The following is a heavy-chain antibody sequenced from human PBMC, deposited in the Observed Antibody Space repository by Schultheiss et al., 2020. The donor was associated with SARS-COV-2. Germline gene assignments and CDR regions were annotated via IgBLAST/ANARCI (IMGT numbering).Heavy chain of an antibody. D-gene: IGHD3-10*01. CDR2: IYYSGTT. J-gene: IGHJ5*02. V-gene: IGHV4-39*01. CDR1: GGSISSSSYY. Sequence: GSLRLSCSVSGGSISSSSYYWGWIRQPPGKGLEWIGTIYYSGTTYYNPSLKSRGTISVDTSKNQFSLKLSSVTAADTAVYYCARQVGDTMVRGVSLDWFDPWGQGTLVTVSS. CDR3: ARQVGDTMVRGVSLDWFDP.